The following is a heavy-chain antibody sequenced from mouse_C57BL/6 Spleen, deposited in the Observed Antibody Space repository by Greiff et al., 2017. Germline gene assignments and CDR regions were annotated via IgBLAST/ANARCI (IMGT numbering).Heavy chain of an antibody. CDR1: GYTFTSYG. V-gene: IGHV1-81*01. CDR3: ARWSSGSLMDY. CDR2: IYPRSGNT. J-gene: IGHJ4*01. Sequence: QVQLKQSGAELARPGASVKLSCKASGYTFTSYGISWVKQRTGQGLEWIGEIYPRSGNTYYNEKFKGKATLTADKSSSTAYMELRSLTSEDSAVYFCARWSSGSLMDYWGQGTSVTVSS. D-gene: IGHD3-1*01.